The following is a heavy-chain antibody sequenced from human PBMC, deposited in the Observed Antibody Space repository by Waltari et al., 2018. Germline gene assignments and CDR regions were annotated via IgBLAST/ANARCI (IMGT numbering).Heavy chain of an antibody. D-gene: IGHD5-12*01. CDR1: GGTFSSYA. CDR2: FDPEDGET. Sequence: QVQLVQSGAEVKKPGSSVKVSCKASGGTFSSYAISWVRLAPGKGLEWMGGFDPEDGETIYGQKFQGRVTMTEDTSTDTAYMELSSLRSEDTAVYYCAIHKWIDAFDIWGQGTMVTVSS. CDR3: AIHKWIDAFDI. V-gene: IGHV1-24*01. J-gene: IGHJ3*02.